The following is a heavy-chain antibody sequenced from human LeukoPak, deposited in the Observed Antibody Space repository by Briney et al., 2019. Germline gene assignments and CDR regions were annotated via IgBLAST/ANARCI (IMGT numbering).Heavy chain of an antibody. Sequence: GGSLRLSCAASGFTFSSYGMHWFRQAPGKGLEWVAVISYDGSNKYYADSVKGRFTISRDNSKNTLYLQMNSLRAEDTAVYYCAKLEGGATTGDYWGQGTLVTVSS. CDR3: AKLEGGATTGDY. V-gene: IGHV3-30*18. CDR1: GFTFSSYG. CDR2: ISYDGSNK. D-gene: IGHD1-26*01. J-gene: IGHJ4*02.